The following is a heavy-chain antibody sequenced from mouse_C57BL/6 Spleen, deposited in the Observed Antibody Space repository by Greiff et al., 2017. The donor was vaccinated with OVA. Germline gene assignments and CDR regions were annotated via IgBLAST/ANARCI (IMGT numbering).Heavy chain of an antibody. J-gene: IGHJ4*01. CDR3: ARSKVEYSNYVDYAMDD. CDR2: INPGSGGT. CDR1: GYAFTNYL. Sequence: QVQLQQSGAELVRPGTSVKVSCKASGYAFTNYLIEWVKQRPGQGLEWIGVINPGSGGTNYNEKFKGKATLTADKSSSTAYMQLSSLTSEDSAVYFWARSKVEYSNYVDYAMDDWGQGTSVTVSS. D-gene: IGHD2-5*01. V-gene: IGHV1-54*01.